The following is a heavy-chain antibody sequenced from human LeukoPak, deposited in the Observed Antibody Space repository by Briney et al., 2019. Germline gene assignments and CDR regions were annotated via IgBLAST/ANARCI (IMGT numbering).Heavy chain of an antibody. CDR2: INPNSGGT. V-gene: IGHV1-2*02. Sequence: ASVKVSCKSSGYTFTGYYMHWVRQAPGQGLEWMGWINPNSGGTNYAQKFQGRVTMTRDTSISTAYMELSRLRSDDTAVYYCARALFHYGSVPGGYWGQGTLVTVSS. D-gene: IGHD3-10*01. CDR1: GYTFTGYY. CDR3: ARALFHYGSVPGGY. J-gene: IGHJ4*02.